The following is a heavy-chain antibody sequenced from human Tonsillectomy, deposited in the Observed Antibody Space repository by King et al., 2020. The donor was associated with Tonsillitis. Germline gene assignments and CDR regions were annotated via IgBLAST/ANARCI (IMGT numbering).Heavy chain of an antibody. V-gene: IGHV3-30*01. CDR3: ARDLGWHKKGLDN. J-gene: IGHJ4*02. Sequence: VQLVESGGGVVQPGRSLRLSCAASGFTFSTYDMHWVRQAPGKGLDWVAVISSDGGNKYYADFVKGRFTVSRDNSENTLNLHINSLRSEDTAVYYCARDLGWHKKGLDNWGQGTLVTVSS. CDR2: ISSDGGNK. CDR1: GFTFSTYD. D-gene: IGHD5-24*01.